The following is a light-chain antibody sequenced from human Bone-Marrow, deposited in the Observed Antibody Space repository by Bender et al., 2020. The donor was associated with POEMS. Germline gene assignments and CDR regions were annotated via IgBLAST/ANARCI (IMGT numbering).Light chain of an antibody. V-gene: IGLV2-8*01. CDR2: EVT. J-gene: IGLJ2*01. Sequence: QSALTQPASVSESPGQSITISCTGTSSDVGGYDYVSWYQQHPGKAPKLLICEVTKRPSGVPARFSGSKSGNTASLTVSGLQAEDEADYYCSSFAGGNNLIFGGGTKLTVL. CDR1: SSDVGGYDY. CDR3: SSFAGGNNLI.